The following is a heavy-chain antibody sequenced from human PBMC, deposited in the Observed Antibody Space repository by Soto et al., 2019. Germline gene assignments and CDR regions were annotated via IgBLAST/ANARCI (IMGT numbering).Heavy chain of an antibody. V-gene: IGHV3-23*01. Sequence: PGGSLRLSCAASGFTFSSYAMSWVRQAPGKGLEWVSAISGSGGSTYYADSVKGRFTISRDNSKNTLYLQMNSLRAEDTAVYYCAKCLPPAGLYYYYYYMDVWGKGTTVTVSS. CDR2: ISGSGGST. D-gene: IGHD3-22*01. CDR3: AKCLPPAGLYYYYYYMDV. CDR1: GFTFSSYA. J-gene: IGHJ6*03.